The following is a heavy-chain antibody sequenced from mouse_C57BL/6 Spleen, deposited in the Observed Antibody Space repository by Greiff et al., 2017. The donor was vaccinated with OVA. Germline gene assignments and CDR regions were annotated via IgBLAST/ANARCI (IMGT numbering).Heavy chain of an antibody. CDR1: GYTFTGYW. V-gene: IGHV1-9*01. Sequence: VMLVESGAELMKPGASVKLSCKATGYTFTGYWIEWVKQRPGHGLEWIGEILPGSGSTNYNEKFKGKATFTAATSSNTAYMQLSSLTTEDSAIYYCARRGYYYGSRYYAMDYWGQGTSVTVSS. CDR2: ILPGSGST. CDR3: ARRGYYYGSRYYAMDY. J-gene: IGHJ4*01. D-gene: IGHD1-1*01.